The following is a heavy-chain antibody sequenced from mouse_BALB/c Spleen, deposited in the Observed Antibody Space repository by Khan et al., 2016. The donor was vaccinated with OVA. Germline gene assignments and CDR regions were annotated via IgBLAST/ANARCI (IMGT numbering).Heavy chain of an antibody. CDR1: GFTFSSYG. CDR2: INNGGSYT. V-gene: IGHV5-6*01. CDR3: ARHRFTAPTAWFAY. D-gene: IGHD1-2*01. J-gene: IGHJ3*01. Sequence: EVQVVESGGDLVKPGGSLNLSCEASGFTFSSYGMSWLRQTPDKRLEWVATINNGGSYTYFPDSVKGRLTISRDNANNTLYLQLSSLKSEDTAMYYCARHRFTAPTAWFAYWGQGTLVTVFA.